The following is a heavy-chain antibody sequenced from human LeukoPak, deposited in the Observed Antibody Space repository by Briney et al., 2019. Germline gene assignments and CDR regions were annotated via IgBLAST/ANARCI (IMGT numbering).Heavy chain of an antibody. D-gene: IGHD2-2*01. CDR3: ANSPCSSTSCYSYGMDV. Sequence: GGSLRLSCAASGFTFSSYSMNWVRQAPGKGLEWVSAISGSGGSTYYADSVKGRFTISRDNSKNTLYLQMNSLRAEDTAVYYCANSPCSSTSCYSYGMDVWGQGTTVTVSS. J-gene: IGHJ6*02. CDR2: ISGSGGST. V-gene: IGHV3-23*01. CDR1: GFTFSSYS.